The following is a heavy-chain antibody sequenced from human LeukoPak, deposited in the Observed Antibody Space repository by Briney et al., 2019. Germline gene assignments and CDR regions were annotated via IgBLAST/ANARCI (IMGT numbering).Heavy chain of an antibody. D-gene: IGHD3-10*01. V-gene: IGHV1-46*01. Sequence: ASVKVSCKASGYTFTSYYMHWVRQAPGQGLEWMGIINPSGGSTSYAQKFQGRVTMTRDTSTSTVYMELSSLRSEDAAVYYCARDHYYGSGSYRNWFDPWGQGTLVTVSS. CDR1: GYTFTSYY. J-gene: IGHJ5*02. CDR2: INPSGGST. CDR3: ARDHYYGSGSYRNWFDP.